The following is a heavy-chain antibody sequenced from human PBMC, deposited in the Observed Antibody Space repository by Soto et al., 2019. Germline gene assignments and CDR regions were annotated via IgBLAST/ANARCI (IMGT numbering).Heavy chain of an antibody. CDR3: ARGSSGWFDRAHFDY. CDR1: GGSISSYY. Sequence: PSETLSLTCTVSGGSISSYYWSWIRQPPGKGLEWIGYIYYSGSTDYNPSLKSRVTISVDTSKNQFSLKLSSVTAADTAVYYCARGSSGWFDRAHFDYWGQGTLVTVSP. V-gene: IGHV4-59*01. CDR2: IYYSGST. D-gene: IGHD6-19*01. J-gene: IGHJ4*02.